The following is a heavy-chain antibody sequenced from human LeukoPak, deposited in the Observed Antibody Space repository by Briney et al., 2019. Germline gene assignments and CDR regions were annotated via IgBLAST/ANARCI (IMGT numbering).Heavy chain of an antibody. J-gene: IGHJ6*03. CDR1: GFTFSDYG. V-gene: IGHV3-20*04. Sequence: GGSLRLSCAASGFTFSDYGMSWVRQAPGKGLEWVSGINWSGSSTGYADSVKGRFTISRDNAKNSLYLQMNSLRAEDTAVYYCARSGVVVAATKLYYYYYYMDVWGKGTTVTVSS. D-gene: IGHD2-15*01. CDR2: INWSGSST. CDR3: ARSGVVVAATKLYYYYYYMDV.